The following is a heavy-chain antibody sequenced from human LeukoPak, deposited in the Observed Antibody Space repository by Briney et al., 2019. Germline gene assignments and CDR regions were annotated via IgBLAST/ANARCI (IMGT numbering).Heavy chain of an antibody. Sequence: SETLSLTCAVYGGSFSGYYWSWIRQPPGKGLEWIGEINHSGSTNYNPSLKSRVTISVDTSKNQFSLKLSSVTAADTAVYYCARGAPYSSSQGWFDPWGQGTLVTVSS. CDR1: GGSFSGYY. CDR2: INHSGST. V-gene: IGHV4-34*01. CDR3: ARGAPYSSSQGWFDP. D-gene: IGHD6-13*01. J-gene: IGHJ5*02.